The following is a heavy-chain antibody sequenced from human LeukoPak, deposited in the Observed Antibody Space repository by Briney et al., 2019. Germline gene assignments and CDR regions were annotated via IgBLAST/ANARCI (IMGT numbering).Heavy chain of an antibody. Sequence: GRSLRLSCAASGFTFSSYGMHWVRQAPGKGLEWVAVIWYDGSNKYYADSVKGRFTISRDNSKNTLYLQMKSLRAEDTAVYYCARAIGCSGGSCEGALDYWGQGTLVTVSS. V-gene: IGHV3-33*01. D-gene: IGHD2-15*01. CDR3: ARAIGCSGGSCEGALDY. J-gene: IGHJ4*02. CDR1: GFTFSSYG. CDR2: IWYDGSNK.